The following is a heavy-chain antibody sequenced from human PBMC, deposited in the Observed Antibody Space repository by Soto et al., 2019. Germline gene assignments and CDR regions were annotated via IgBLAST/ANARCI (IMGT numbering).Heavy chain of an antibody. CDR1: GFTFSSYA. J-gene: IGHJ6*02. CDR2: ISGSGGST. CDR3: AKDEVFGVVIIYYGMDV. Sequence: GGSLRLSCAASGFTFSSYAMSWVRQAPGKGLEWVSAISGSGGSTYYADSVKGRFTISRDNSKNTLYLQMNSLRAEDTAVYYCAKDEVFGVVIIYYGMDVWGQGTTVTVSS. D-gene: IGHD3-3*01. V-gene: IGHV3-23*01.